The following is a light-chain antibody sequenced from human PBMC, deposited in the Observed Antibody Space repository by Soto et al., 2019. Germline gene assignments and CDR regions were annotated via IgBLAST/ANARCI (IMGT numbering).Light chain of an antibody. J-gene: IGLJ2*01. Sequence: SYELTQSPSVSVAPGTTATITCGGNNIATKSVHWYQQKPGQAPVLVIYYDRDRPSGIPERFSGSKSGNTATLTISGVEAGDEAAYYCQVWDSSSDHVIFGGGTKLTVL. CDR3: QVWDSSSDHVI. CDR1: NIATKS. CDR2: YDR. V-gene: IGLV3-21*01.